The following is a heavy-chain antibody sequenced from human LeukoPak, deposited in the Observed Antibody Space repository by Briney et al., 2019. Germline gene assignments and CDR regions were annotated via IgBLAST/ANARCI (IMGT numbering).Heavy chain of an antibody. V-gene: IGHV4-59*08. J-gene: IGHJ4*02. CDR3: ARRRSGDSHFXX. CDR2: VYYSAST. Sequence: WIGYVYYSASTDYNPSLKSRVTISVDTSKNQFTLKLSSVTAADTAVYYCARRRSGDSHFXXWGXXT. D-gene: IGHD3-16*01.